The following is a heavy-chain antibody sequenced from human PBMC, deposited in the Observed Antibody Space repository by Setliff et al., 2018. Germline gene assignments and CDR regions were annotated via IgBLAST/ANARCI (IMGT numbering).Heavy chain of an antibody. CDR1: GYTFTSYA. J-gene: IGHJ6*02. CDR2: INAGNGNT. CDR3: ARGGRSWWFGELPTYGMDV. D-gene: IGHD3-10*01. Sequence: ASVKVSCKASGYTFTSYAMHWVRQAPGQRLEWMGWINAGNGNTKYSQKFQGRVTITRDTSASTAYMELSSLRSDDTAVYYCARGGRSWWFGELPTYGMDVWAKGPRSPSP. V-gene: IGHV1-3*01.